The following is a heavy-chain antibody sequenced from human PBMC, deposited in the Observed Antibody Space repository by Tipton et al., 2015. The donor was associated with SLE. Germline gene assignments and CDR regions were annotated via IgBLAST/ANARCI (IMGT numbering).Heavy chain of an antibody. Sequence: TLSLTCTVSGGSISSYYWSWIRQPPGKGLEWIGYIYYSGSTNYNPSLKSRVTISVDTSKNQFSLKLSSVTAADTAVYYCARDYCSGGSCYSGKEAFDIWGQGTMVTVSS. V-gene: IGHV4-59*01. D-gene: IGHD2-15*01. CDR1: GGSISSYY. CDR2: IYYSGST. J-gene: IGHJ3*02. CDR3: ARDYCSGGSCYSGKEAFDI.